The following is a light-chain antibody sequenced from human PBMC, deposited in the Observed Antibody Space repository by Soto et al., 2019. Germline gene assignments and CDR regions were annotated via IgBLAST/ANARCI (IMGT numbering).Light chain of an antibody. CDR1: QSVGSN. V-gene: IGKV3-15*01. Sequence: EIVMTQSPPTLSLSPGERAPLSCRASQSVGSNLAWYQQKPGQAPRLLIYGASTRATGIPARFSGSGSGTEFTLTISSLQSEDFAVYYCQQYNNWPPLTFGGGTKVEIK. CDR3: QQYNNWPPLT. CDR2: GAS. J-gene: IGKJ4*01.